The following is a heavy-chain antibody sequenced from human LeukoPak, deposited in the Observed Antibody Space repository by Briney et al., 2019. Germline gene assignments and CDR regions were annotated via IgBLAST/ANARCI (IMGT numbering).Heavy chain of an antibody. D-gene: IGHD3-10*01. CDR2: IYYSGST. J-gene: IGHJ6*03. CDR1: GGSISSSSYY. V-gene: IGHV4-39*07. Sequence: SETLSLTCTVSGGSISSSSYYWGWIRQPPGKGLEWIGSIYYSGSTYYNPSLKSRVTISVDTSKNQFSLKLSSVTAADTAVYYCARVEEGYGSGRRENYYYMDVWGKGTTVTISS. CDR3: ARVEEGYGSGRRENYYYMDV.